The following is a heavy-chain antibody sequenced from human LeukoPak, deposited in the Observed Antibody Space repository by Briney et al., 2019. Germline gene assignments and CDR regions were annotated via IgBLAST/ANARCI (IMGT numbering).Heavy chain of an antibody. CDR2: VNSDGSST. CDR3: ARDLEIGSSSYYFDY. J-gene: IGHJ4*02. CDR1: GFTFSSYW. Sequence: PGGSLRLSCAASGFTFSSYWMHWVRQAPGQGLVWVSRVNSDGSSTGYADSVKGRFTISRDNAKNTLYLQMNSLRAEDTAVYYCARDLEIGSSSYYFDYWGQGTLVTVSS. V-gene: IGHV3-74*01. D-gene: IGHD3-3*01.